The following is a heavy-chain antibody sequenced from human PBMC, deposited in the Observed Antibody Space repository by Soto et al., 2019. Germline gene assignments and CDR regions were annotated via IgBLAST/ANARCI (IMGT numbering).Heavy chain of an antibody. CDR3: ARDLWGYCGTDCYPLDV. V-gene: IGHV4-59*01. J-gene: IGHJ6*02. Sequence: SETLSLTCTVSGGSISSYYWSWIRQPPGKGLEWIGYMYFRGSTNYNPSLKSRVTISVDTSKNQFSLKLNSVTAADTAVYYCARDLWGYCGTDCYPLDVWGQGTTVTVSS. CDR2: MYFRGST. D-gene: IGHD2-21*02. CDR1: GGSISSYY.